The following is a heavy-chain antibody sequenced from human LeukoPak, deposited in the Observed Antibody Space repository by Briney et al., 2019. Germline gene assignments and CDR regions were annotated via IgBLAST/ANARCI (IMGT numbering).Heavy chain of an antibody. CDR3: AKANVDAWFGEFKYYFDY. CDR2: ISGSGGST. CDR1: GFTFSSYA. J-gene: IGHJ4*02. D-gene: IGHD3-10*01. Sequence: GGSLRLSCAASGFTFSSYAMSWVRQAPGKGLEWVSAISGSGGSTYYADSVKGRFTISRDNSKNTLYPQMNSLRAEDTAVYYCAKANVDAWFGEFKYYFDYWGQGTLVTVSS. V-gene: IGHV3-23*01.